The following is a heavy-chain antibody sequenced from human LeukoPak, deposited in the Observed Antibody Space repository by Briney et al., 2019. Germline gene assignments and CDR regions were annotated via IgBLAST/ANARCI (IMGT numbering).Heavy chain of an antibody. Sequence: SVKVSCKASGYTFTGYYMHWVRQAPGQGLEWMGWINPNSGGTNYAQKFQGRVTMTRDTSINTAYMELSRLRSDDTAVYYCAREGVHDSSGYYPDDAFDIWGQGTLVTVSS. CDR1: GYTFTGYY. D-gene: IGHD3-22*01. V-gene: IGHV1-2*02. CDR2: INPNSGGT. J-gene: IGHJ3*02. CDR3: AREGVHDSSGYYPDDAFDI.